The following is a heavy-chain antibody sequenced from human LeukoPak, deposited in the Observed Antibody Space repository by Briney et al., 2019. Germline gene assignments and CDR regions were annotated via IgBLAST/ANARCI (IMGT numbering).Heavy chain of an antibody. V-gene: IGHV3-23*01. CDR2: ISGNGDDT. CDR3: ARTIAQYTNSWLYYYYGMDV. D-gene: IGHD6-13*01. Sequence: GGSLRLSCTVSGFTFNSYAMSWVRHAPGKGLGWVSSISGNGDDTNHADSVKGRFTVSRGNSKSTLYLQMNSLRTEDTAVFYCARTIAQYTNSWLYYYYGMDVWGQGTTVTVS. CDR1: GFTFNSYA. J-gene: IGHJ6*02.